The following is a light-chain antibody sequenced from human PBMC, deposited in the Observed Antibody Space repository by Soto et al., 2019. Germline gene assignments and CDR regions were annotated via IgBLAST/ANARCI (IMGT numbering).Light chain of an antibody. Sequence: EIVLTQSPGTLSLSPGERVTLSCRASQSVSSSYLAWYQQKPGQAPRLLIYGASSRATGIPDRFSGSGSGTDFTLTISRLEPEDFAVYYCQQYGSSPCTFGQGTKLEIK. J-gene: IGKJ2*02. V-gene: IGKV3-20*01. CDR3: QQYGSSPCT. CDR1: QSVSSSY. CDR2: GAS.